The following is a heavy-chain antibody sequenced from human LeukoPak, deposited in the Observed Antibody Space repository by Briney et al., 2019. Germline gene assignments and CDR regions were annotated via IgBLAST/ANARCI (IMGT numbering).Heavy chain of an antibody. CDR1: AFTVSSNY. CDR2: IYSSGNT. D-gene: IGHD2-2*01. J-gene: IGHJ4*02. CDR3: ARGDSVGYCSNTSCRTDYFDH. V-gene: IGHV3-66*03. Sequence: GGSLRLSCAASAFTVSSNYMSCVRHAPGGGLEWVSGIYSSGNTYTADSAKGRFTISRDNSKNTLYPHMNSLSAKATAVYNGARGDSVGYCSNTSCRTDYFDHWGQGTLVTVSS.